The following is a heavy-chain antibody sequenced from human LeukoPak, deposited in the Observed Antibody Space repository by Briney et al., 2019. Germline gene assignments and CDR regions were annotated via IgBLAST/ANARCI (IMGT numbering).Heavy chain of an antibody. CDR2: INPSGGST. CDR1: GYTFTSYY. D-gene: IGHD4-11*01. J-gene: IGHJ4*02. V-gene: IGHV1-46*01. CDR3: AKSPPTTVTTGPFDY. Sequence: GASVKASCKASGYTFTSYYMHWVRQAPGQGLEWMGIINPSGGSTSYAQKFQGRVTMTRDTSTSTVYMELSSLRSEDTAVYYCAKSPPTTVTTGPFDYWGQGTLVTVSS.